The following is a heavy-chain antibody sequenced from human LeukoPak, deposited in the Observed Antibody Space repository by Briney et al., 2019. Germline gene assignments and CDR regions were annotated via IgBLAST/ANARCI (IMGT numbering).Heavy chain of an antibody. D-gene: IGHD6-13*01. Sequence: GGSLRLSCAASGFTFSSYSMNWVCQAPGKGLEWVSSISSSSSYIYYADSLKGRFTISRDNAKNSLYLQMNSLRAEDTAVYYCARDNQLVRDLFDYWGQGTLVTVSS. J-gene: IGHJ4*02. CDR3: ARDNQLVRDLFDY. V-gene: IGHV3-21*01. CDR2: ISSSSSYI. CDR1: GFTFSSYS.